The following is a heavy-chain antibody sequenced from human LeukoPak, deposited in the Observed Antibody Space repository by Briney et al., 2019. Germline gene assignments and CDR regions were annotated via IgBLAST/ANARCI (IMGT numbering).Heavy chain of an antibody. J-gene: IGHJ6*02. CDR1: GGTFSSYA. V-gene: IGHV1-69*04. D-gene: IGHD3-22*01. Sequence: GASVKVSCKASGGTFSSYAISWVRQAPGQGLEWMGRIIPILGIANYAQKFQGRVTITADKSTSTAYMELSSLRSEDTAVYYCARVFYYYDSSGYYFYGMDVWGQGTTVTVSS. CDR2: IIPILGIA. CDR3: ARVFYYYDSSGYYFYGMDV.